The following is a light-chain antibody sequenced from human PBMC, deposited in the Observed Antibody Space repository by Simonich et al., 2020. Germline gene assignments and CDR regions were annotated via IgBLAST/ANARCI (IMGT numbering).Light chain of an antibody. V-gene: IGKV3-11*01. CDR2: DAS. Sequence: EIVLTQSPATLSLSPGERATLSCRASQSVRSYLAWYQQKPGQAPRLLIYDASNRATGIPARFSGSGSGTDFHLTISSLEPEDFAVYYCQQRSNWPPITFGQGTRLEIK. J-gene: IGKJ5*01. CDR3: QQRSNWPPIT. CDR1: QSVRSY.